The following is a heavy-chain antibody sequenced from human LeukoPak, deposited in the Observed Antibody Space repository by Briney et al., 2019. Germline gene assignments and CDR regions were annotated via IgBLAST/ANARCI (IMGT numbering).Heavy chain of an antibody. Sequence: SETLSLTCTVSGGSISSYYLSWMRQPPGKGLEWIGYIYYSGSTNYNPSLKSRVTISVDTSKNQFSLKLNSVTAADTAVYYCARYGGRTVTTSDYWGQGTLVTVSS. D-gene: IGHD4-17*01. V-gene: IGHV4-59*08. CDR1: GGSISSYY. CDR2: IYYSGST. CDR3: ARYGGRTVTTSDY. J-gene: IGHJ4*02.